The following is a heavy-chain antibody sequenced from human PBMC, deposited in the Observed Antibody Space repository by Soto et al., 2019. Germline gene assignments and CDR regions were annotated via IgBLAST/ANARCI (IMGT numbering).Heavy chain of an antibody. CDR1: GYTFTSYG. V-gene: IGHV1-18*01. D-gene: IGHD2-15*01. J-gene: IGHJ4*02. Sequence: QVQLVQSGAEVKKPGAAVKVSCKASGYTFTSYGISWVRQAPGQGLEWMGWISAYNGNTNYAQKLQGRDTMTTDTSTSTAYMELRRLRSDDTAVYDCARPSTRYCSAGSCSPSFHIFDYWGQGTLVTVSS. CDR3: ARPSTRYCSAGSCSPSFHIFDY. CDR2: ISAYNGNT.